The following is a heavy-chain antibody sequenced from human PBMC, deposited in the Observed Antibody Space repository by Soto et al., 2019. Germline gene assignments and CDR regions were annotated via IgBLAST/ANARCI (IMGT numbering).Heavy chain of an antibody. J-gene: IGHJ4*02. CDR3: ARKYSSGWYHFDY. D-gene: IGHD6-19*01. CDR2: INHSGST. CDR1: GGSFSGYY. V-gene: IGHV4-34*01. Sequence: QVQLQQWGAGLLKPSETLSLTCAVYGGSFSGYYWSWIRQPPGKGLEWIGEINHSGSTNYNPSLKSRVTISVDMSKNQFSLKLSSVTAADTAVYYCARKYSSGWYHFDYWGQGTLVTVSS.